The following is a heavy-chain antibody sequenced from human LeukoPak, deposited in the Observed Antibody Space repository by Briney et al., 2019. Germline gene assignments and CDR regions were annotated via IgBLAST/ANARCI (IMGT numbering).Heavy chain of an antibody. CDR1: GFTFDDYT. V-gene: IGHV3-43*01. CDR3: ARAIAAAGRSRYYYYYMDV. J-gene: IGHJ6*03. Sequence: GGSLRLSCAASGFTFDDYTMHWVRQAPGKGLEWVSLISWDGISTYYADSVKGRFTISRDNSKNTLYLQMNSLRAEDTAVYYCARAIAAAGRSRYYYYYMDVWGKGTTVTVSS. D-gene: IGHD6-13*01. CDR2: ISWDGIST.